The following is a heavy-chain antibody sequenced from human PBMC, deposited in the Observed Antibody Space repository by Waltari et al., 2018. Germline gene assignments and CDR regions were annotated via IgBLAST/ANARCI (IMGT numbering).Heavy chain of an antibody. D-gene: IGHD3-3*02. CDR2: MSAFNGNF. Sequence: QIQLVQSGPEIRQAGASVNVSCKTSGYPFNNYGVTWVRQAPGQGLEWIGWMSAFNGNFHYAERLQGRVTMTTVTSTNTAYMELRGLTSDDTAMYYCTTGPTIFGVIIPPDFDHWGQGTLVSVSS. CDR1: GYPFNNYG. J-gene: IGHJ4*02. V-gene: IGHV1-18*01. CDR3: TTGPTIFGVIIPPDFDH.